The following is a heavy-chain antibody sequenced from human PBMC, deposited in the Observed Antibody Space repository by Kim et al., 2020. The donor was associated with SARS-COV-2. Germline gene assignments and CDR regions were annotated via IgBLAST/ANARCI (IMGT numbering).Heavy chain of an antibody. CDR2: IDPSDSYT. J-gene: IGHJ5*02. V-gene: IGHV5-10-1*01. D-gene: IGHD3-10*01. Sequence: GESLKISCKGSGYSFTSYWISWVRQMPGKGLEWMGRIDPSDSYTNYSPSFQGHVTISADKSISTAYLQWSSLKASDTAMYYCARLGEYYGSGKDWFDPWGQGTLVTVSS. CDR3: ARLGEYYGSGKDWFDP. CDR1: GYSFTSYW.